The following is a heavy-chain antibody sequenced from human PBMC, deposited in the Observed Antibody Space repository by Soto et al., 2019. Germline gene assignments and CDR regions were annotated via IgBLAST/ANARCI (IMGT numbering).Heavy chain of an antibody. Sequence: GASVKVSCKASGYTFTNYGISYVRQAPGQGLEWMGWISAHNGRTNYVEKFQGRVTMTTDKSTNTAYMELRRLSSDDTAVYYCARDHEAHSSSWYVGFDYWGQGTLVTVSS. CDR3: ARDHEAHSSSWYVGFDY. D-gene: IGHD6-13*01. V-gene: IGHV1-18*04. J-gene: IGHJ4*02. CDR2: ISAHNGRT. CDR1: GYTFTNYG.